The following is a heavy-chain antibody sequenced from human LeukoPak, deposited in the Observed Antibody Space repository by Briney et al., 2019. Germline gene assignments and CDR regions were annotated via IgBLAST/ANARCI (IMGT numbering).Heavy chain of an antibody. Sequence: GRSLRLSCAASGFTFSSYAMHWVRQAPGKGLEWVVVISYDGSNKYYADSVKGRFTISRDNSKNTLYLQMNSLRAEDTAVYYCARVEYGILTGYYDYWGQGTLVTVSS. J-gene: IGHJ4*02. D-gene: IGHD3-9*01. V-gene: IGHV3-30-3*01. CDR3: ARVEYGILTGYYDY. CDR2: ISYDGSNK. CDR1: GFTFSSYA.